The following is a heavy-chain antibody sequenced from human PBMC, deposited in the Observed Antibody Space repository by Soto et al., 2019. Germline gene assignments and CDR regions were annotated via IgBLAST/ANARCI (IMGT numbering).Heavy chain of an antibody. CDR2: IYYSGST. V-gene: IGHV4-59*01. Sequence: PSETLSLTCTVSGGSISSYYWSWIWQPPGKGLEWIGYIYYSGSTNYNPSLKSRVTISVDTSKNQFSLKLSSVTAADTAVYYCARVFYGSGILDAFDIWGQGTMVTVSS. CDR1: GGSISSYY. CDR3: ARVFYGSGILDAFDI. D-gene: IGHD3-10*01. J-gene: IGHJ3*02.